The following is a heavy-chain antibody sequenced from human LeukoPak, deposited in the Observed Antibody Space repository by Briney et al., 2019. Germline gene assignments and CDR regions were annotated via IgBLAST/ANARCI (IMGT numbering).Heavy chain of an antibody. CDR2: INPSGGST. V-gene: IGHV1-46*01. D-gene: IGHD6-13*01. CDR1: GYTFTSYY. J-gene: IGHJ6*03. CDR3: ARNQRGSSWHLAGYYYMDV. Sequence: ASVKVSCKASGYTFTSYYMHWVRQAPGQGLEWMGIINPSGGSTSYAQKFQGRVTMTRDTSTSTVYMELSSQRSEDTAVYYCARNQRGSSWHLAGYYYMDVWGKGTTVTVSS.